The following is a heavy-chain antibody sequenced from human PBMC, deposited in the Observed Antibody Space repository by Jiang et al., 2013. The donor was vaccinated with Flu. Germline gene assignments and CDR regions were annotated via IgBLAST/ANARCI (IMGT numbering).Heavy chain of an antibody. D-gene: IGHD3-22*01. CDR2: IYWDDDK. V-gene: IGHV2-5*02. J-gene: IGHJ4*02. Sequence: PTQTLTLTCTFSGFSLSTSGVGVGWIRQPPGKALEWLAFIYWDDDKPYSPSLRSRLTITKDTSKNQVVLRMTNMDPVDTATYYCAHSLWYDTSGSYYGIRFDYWGQ. CDR3: AHSLWYDTSGSYYGIRFDY. CDR1: GFSLSTSGVG.